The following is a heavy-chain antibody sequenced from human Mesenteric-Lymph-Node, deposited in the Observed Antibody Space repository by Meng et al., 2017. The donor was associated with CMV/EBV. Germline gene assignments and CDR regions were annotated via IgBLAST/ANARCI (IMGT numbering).Heavy chain of an antibody. CDR3: ARSRSTDIIIIPAVPMGS. Sequence: GSPLKISCAASGFTFSNYAMHWVRQAPGKGLEWVAIISYDGSNAYYADSVKGRFAISRDNSKKTLYLQMNNLRAEDTAVYYCARSRSTDIIIIPAVPMGSWGQGTLVTVSS. V-gene: IGHV3-30*09. CDR1: GFTFSNYA. D-gene: IGHD2-2*01. J-gene: IGHJ5*02. CDR2: ISYDGSNA.